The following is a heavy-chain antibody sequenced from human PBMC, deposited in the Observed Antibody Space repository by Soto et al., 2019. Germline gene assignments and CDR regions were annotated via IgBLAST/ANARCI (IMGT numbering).Heavy chain of an antibody. CDR3: ASSTVTPYYFDY. J-gene: IGHJ4*02. CDR2: IYYSGST. Sequence: SETLSLTCTVSGGSISSGGYYWSWIRQHPGKGLEWIGYIYYSGSTYYNPSLKSRVTISVDTSKNQFSLKLSSVTAADTAVYYCASSTVTPYYFDYWGRGTLVTVS. V-gene: IGHV4-31*03. CDR1: GGSISSGGYY. D-gene: IGHD4-17*01.